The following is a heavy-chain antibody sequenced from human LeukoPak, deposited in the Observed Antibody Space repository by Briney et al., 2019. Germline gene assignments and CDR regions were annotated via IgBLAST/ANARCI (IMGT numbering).Heavy chain of an antibody. CDR3: ARDLYQWLPSTRPRDYYYYMDV. J-gene: IGHJ6*03. Sequence: GASVKVSCKASGYTFTGYYIHWVRQAPGQGLDDMGWINPKSGGTNYAQKFQGRVTMTRDTSISTAYMELSRLRSDDTAVYYCARDLYQWLPSTRPRDYYYYMDVWGEGTTVTVSS. CDR2: INPKSGGT. CDR1: GYTFTGYY. D-gene: IGHD6-19*01. V-gene: IGHV1-2*02.